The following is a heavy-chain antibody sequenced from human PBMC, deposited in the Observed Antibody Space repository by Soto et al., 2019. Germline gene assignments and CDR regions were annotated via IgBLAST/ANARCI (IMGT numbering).Heavy chain of an antibody. CDR1: GFTFSSYE. Sequence: GESLKISCAASGFTFSSYEMNWVRQAPGKGLEWVSYISSSGSTIYYADSVKGRFTISRDNAKNSLYLQMNSLRAEDTAVYYCARDPYYYDSSGFDAFDIWGQGTMVTVSS. CDR2: ISSSGSTI. J-gene: IGHJ3*02. V-gene: IGHV3-48*03. CDR3: ARDPYYYDSSGFDAFDI. D-gene: IGHD3-22*01.